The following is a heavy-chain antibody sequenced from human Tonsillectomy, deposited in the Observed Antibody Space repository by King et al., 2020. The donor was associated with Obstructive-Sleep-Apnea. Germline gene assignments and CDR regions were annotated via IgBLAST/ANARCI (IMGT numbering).Heavy chain of an antibody. CDR3: AKEPGIAVAGTLDY. J-gene: IGHJ4*02. CDR2: ISGSGGST. D-gene: IGHD6-19*01. CDR1: GITFSPYA. V-gene: IGHV3-23*04. Sequence: VQLVESGGGLVQPGGSLRLSCAVSGITFSPYALSWVRQAPGKGLEWVSAISGSGGSTYYADSVKGRFTISRDNSKNTLYLQMNSLRAEDTAVYYCAKEPGIAVAGTLDYWGQGTLVTVSS.